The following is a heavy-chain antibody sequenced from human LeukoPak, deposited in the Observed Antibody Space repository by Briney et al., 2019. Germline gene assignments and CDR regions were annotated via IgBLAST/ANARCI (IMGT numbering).Heavy chain of an antibody. J-gene: IGHJ4*02. CDR3: ASWCNGCYEVAY. V-gene: IGHV4-39*01. Sequence: SETLSLTCTVSGGSISSSSYYWGRIRQPPGKGLEWIGSIYYSGSTYYNPSLKSRVTISVDKSKKQISLKLSSVTAADTAVCYCASWCNGCYEVAYWGQGTLVTVSS. CDR1: GGSISSSSYY. CDR2: IYYSGST. D-gene: IGHD2-2*01.